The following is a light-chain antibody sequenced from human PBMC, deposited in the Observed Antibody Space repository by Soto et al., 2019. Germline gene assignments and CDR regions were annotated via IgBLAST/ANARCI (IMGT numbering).Light chain of an antibody. Sequence: EIVLTQSPGTLSLSPGERATLSCRASQSVSSNYLAWYQQKSGQAPRLLIYGASNRAAGIPDRFSGSGSGTDFTLTISRLEPEDFAVHYCQQYGSSPSTFGQGPKLEIK. CDR1: QSVSSNY. CDR2: GAS. V-gene: IGKV3-20*01. J-gene: IGKJ2*01. CDR3: QQYGSSPST.